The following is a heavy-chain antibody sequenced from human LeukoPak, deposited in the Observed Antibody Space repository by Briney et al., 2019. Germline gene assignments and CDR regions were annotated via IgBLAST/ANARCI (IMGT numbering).Heavy chain of an antibody. CDR3: AKDPDYYDSSGYPGRFDP. D-gene: IGHD3-22*01. J-gene: IGHJ5*02. Sequence: GGSLRLSCATSGFTFSSYPMSWVRQAPGRGLEWVSAISGSGGSTYYADSVKGRFTISRDNSKNTLYLQMNSLRAEDTAVYYCAKDPDYYDSSGYPGRFDPWGQGTLVTVSS. CDR2: ISGSGGST. V-gene: IGHV3-23*01. CDR1: GFTFSSYP.